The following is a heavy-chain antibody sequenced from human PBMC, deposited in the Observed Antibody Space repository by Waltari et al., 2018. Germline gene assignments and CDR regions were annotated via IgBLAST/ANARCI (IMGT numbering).Heavy chain of an antibody. CDR2: INHSGST. CDR1: GGSFSTYY. J-gene: IGHJ4*02. CDR3: AREYNYVPFL. V-gene: IGHV4-34*01. Sequence: QVQLQQWGAGLLKPSETLSLICAVYGGSFSTYYWSWIRQPPGKGLEWIGEINHSGSTNYNPSLKSRVIISIDTSKNQFSLKLSSVTAADTALYYCAREYNYVPFLWGQGTLVTVSS. D-gene: IGHD3-10*02.